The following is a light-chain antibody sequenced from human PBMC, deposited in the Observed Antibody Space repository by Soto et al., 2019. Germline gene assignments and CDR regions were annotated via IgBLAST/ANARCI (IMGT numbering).Light chain of an antibody. CDR2: EVS. Sequence: QSALTQPASVSGSPGQSITISCTGTSSDVGGYNYVSWYQQHPGKAPQLMIYEVSNRPSGVSNRFSGSKTGNTASLTISGLQAEDEADYYCSSYTSSSTPYVFGTGTKVNRP. J-gene: IGLJ1*01. CDR3: SSYTSSSTPYV. V-gene: IGLV2-14*01. CDR1: SSDVGGYNY.